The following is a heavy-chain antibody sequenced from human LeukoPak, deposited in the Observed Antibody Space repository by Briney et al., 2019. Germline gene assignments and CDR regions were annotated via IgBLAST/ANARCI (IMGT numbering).Heavy chain of an antibody. J-gene: IGHJ4*02. Sequence: SVKVSCKASGGTFSSYAISWVRQAPRRGLEWMGGIIPIFGTANYAQKFQGRVTITADESTSTAYMELSSLRSEDTAVYYCARDNYYDSSGYPYYFDYWGQGTLVTVSS. CDR3: ARDNYYDSSGYPYYFDY. V-gene: IGHV1-69*13. CDR1: GGTFSSYA. CDR2: IIPIFGTA. D-gene: IGHD3-22*01.